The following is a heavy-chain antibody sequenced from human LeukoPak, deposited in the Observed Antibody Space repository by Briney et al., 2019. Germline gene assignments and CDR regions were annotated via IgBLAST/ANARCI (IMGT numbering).Heavy chain of an antibody. D-gene: IGHD2-8*01. CDR1: GFTFCNFW. Sequence: GGSLRLSCAASGFTFCNFWMDWVRQVRGEGLVWVSRISGDGSSTAYADSVKGRLTISRDNAKDTLYLQMNSLRAEETAVYYCVREGLYCTNGVCFRAAFDYWGQGALVTVSS. J-gene: IGHJ4*02. CDR2: ISGDGSST. CDR3: VREGLYCTNGVCFRAAFDY. V-gene: IGHV3-74*01.